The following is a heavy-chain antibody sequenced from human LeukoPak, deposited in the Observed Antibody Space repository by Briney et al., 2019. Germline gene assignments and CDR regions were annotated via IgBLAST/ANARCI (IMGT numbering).Heavy chain of an antibody. D-gene: IGHD3-10*01. CDR1: GFTFSTYG. CDR3: AKESGFGELFDY. CDR2: VSYDGNNK. Sequence: GTSLRLSCAASGFTFSTYGMHWVRQAPGKGLEWVAVVSYDGNNKYYADSVKGRFTISRDNSKNTVYLQMNSLRAEDTAVYYCAKESGFGELFDYWGQGTLVTVSS. J-gene: IGHJ4*02. V-gene: IGHV3-30*18.